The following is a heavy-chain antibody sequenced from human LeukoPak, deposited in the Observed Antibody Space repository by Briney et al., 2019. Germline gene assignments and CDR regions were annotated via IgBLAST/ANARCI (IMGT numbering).Heavy chain of an antibody. Sequence: TLSLTCTVSGGSISSGGYYWSWIRQHPGKGLEWIGYIYYSGSTYYNPSLKSRVTISVDTSKNQFSLKLSSVTAADTAVYYCARDPEGPTGFDYWGQGTLVTVSS. J-gene: IGHJ4*02. CDR3: ARDPEGPTGFDY. CDR1: GGSISSGGYY. V-gene: IGHV4-31*03. D-gene: IGHD4-17*01. CDR2: IYYSGST.